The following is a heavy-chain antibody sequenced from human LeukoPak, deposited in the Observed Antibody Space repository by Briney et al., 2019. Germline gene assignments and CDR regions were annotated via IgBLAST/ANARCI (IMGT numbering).Heavy chain of an antibody. CDR2: IIPVLNIT. V-gene: IGHV1-69*04. Sequence: SVQVSCKTSGGTFSTSAITWVRQAPGQGLEWMGRIIPVLNITTYAQRFQGRVTITADTSTSTVYMELSSLRSEETAVYYCARDQGLTAPPPYGLDVWGQGTSVIVSS. CDR3: ARDQGLTAPPPYGLDV. D-gene: IGHD5-18*01. CDR1: GGTFSTSA. J-gene: IGHJ6*02.